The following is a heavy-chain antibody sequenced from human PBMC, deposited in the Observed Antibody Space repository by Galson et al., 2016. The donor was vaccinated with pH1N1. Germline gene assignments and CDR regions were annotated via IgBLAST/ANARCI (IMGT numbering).Heavy chain of an antibody. D-gene: IGHD2-15*01. V-gene: IGHV3-7*03. CDR3: VKVRGLLHAEFDY. J-gene: IGHJ4*02. CDR1: GFTFSTYG. CDR2: INHDGGNK. Sequence: SLRLSCAASGFTFSTYGMHWVRQAPGKGLEWVARINHDGGNKMYADYVRGRFTISRDTAKNSLYLQMNSLRAEDTALYYCVKVRGLLHAEFDYWGQGTLVTVSS.